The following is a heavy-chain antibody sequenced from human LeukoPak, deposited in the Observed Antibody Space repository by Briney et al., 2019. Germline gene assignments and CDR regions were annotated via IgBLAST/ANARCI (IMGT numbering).Heavy chain of an antibody. D-gene: IGHD6-13*01. V-gene: IGHV3-7*01. CDR2: IKKDGSEK. J-gene: IGHJ4*02. Sequence: GGSLRLSCVVSGFTFSTYWMSWVRQAPGKGLEWVANIKKDGSEKYYVDSVKGRFTISRDNAKNSVYLEMSSLRVEDTAVYYCAREATGYSASWGDYWGQGTLVTVSS. CDR3: AREATGYSASWGDY. CDR1: GFTFSTYW.